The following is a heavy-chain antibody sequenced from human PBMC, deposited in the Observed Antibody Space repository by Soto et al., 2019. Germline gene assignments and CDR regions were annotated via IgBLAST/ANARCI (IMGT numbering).Heavy chain of an antibody. CDR3: ARDVQRGDY. D-gene: IGHD1-1*01. CDR2: ISSGSSYI. J-gene: IGHJ4*02. V-gene: IGHV3-21*01. Sequence: EVQLVESGGGLVKPGGSLRLSCAASGFTFSSYTMNWVRQAPGKGLEWVSSISSGSSYIYYADSVKGRFTISRDNVKNSLYLQMNSLRAEDTGVYYCARDVQRGDYWGQGTRVTVTS. CDR1: GFTFSSYT.